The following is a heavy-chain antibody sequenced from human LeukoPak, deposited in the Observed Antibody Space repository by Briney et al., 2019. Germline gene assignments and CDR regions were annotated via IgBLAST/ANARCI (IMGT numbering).Heavy chain of an antibody. J-gene: IGHJ3*02. Sequence: SETLSLTCALYGGSFSGYYWSWLRRPPGKGLEWIGEFNHSGSTNYNPSLKSRVTISVDTSKNQFSLKLSSVTVADTAVYYCARSLYYYGADAFDIWGQGTKVTVSS. CDR1: GGSFSGYY. CDR2: FNHSGST. D-gene: IGHD3-10*01. V-gene: IGHV4-34*01. CDR3: ARSLYYYGADAFDI.